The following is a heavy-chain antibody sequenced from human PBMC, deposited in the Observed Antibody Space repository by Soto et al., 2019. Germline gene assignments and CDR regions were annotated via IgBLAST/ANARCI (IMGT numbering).Heavy chain of an antibody. D-gene: IGHD3-10*01. CDR2: ISYDVSNK. J-gene: IGHJ5*02. CDR1: GFTFSSYG. Sequence: GGSLRLSCAASGFTFSSYGMHWVRQAPGKGLEWVAVISYDVSNKYYADSVKGRFTISRDNSKNTLYLQMNSLRAEDTAVYYCAKAYYYGSGSYGDWFDPWGQGTLVTVSS. CDR3: AKAYYYGSGSYGDWFDP. V-gene: IGHV3-30*18.